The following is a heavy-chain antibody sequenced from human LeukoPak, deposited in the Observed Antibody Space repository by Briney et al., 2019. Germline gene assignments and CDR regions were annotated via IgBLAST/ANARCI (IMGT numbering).Heavy chain of an antibody. Sequence: ASVKVSCKASGYTFTSYGISWVRQAPGQGLEWMGWISAYNGNTNYAQKLQGRVTMTTDTSTSTAYMELRSLRSDDTAVYYCARARLLLRYFDWLLYDQAYFDYWGQGTLVTVSS. CDR3: ARARLLLRYFDWLLYDQAYFDY. V-gene: IGHV1-18*01. J-gene: IGHJ4*02. CDR2: ISAYNGNT. D-gene: IGHD3-9*01. CDR1: GYTFTSYG.